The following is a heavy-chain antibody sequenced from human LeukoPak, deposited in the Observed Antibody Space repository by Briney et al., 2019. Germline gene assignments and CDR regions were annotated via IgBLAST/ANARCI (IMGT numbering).Heavy chain of an antibody. V-gene: IGHV4-59*12. D-gene: IGHD4-17*01. Sequence: PSETLSLTCTVSGGSISSYYWSWIRQPPGKGLEWIGYIYYSGSTNYNPSPKSRVTISVDKSKNQFSLKLSSVTAADTAVYYCASPLPDYGDYYDAFDIWGQGTMVTVSS. CDR1: GGSISSYY. CDR3: ASPLPDYGDYYDAFDI. J-gene: IGHJ3*02. CDR2: IYYSGST.